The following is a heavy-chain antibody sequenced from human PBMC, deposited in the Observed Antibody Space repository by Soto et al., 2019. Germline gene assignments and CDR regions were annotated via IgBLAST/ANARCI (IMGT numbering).Heavy chain of an antibody. V-gene: IGHV4-34*01. CDR1: GGSVNGYY. CDR2: INHTGGT. D-gene: IGHD3-3*01. CDR3: VTRITVFGLLIPPFDP. Sequence: SETLSLTCAVYGGSVNGYYWNWIRQPPGKGLEWMGEINHTGGTHYNPSLKSRVTMSVDTSKNQFSLRLSSVSAWDTAIYYCVTRITVFGLLIPPFDPCGQGPQVTVS. J-gene: IGHJ5*02.